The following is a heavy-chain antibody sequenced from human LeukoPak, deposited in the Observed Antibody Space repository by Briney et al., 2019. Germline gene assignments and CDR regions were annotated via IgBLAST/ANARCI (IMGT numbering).Heavy chain of an antibody. J-gene: IGHJ4*02. Sequence: PGGSLRLSCAASGFTFSSYAMSWVRQAPGKGLEWVSAISGSGGSTYYADSVKGRFTISRDNSKNTLYLQMNSLRVEDTALYYCAAHRYSGIYPYYFDYWGQGALVTVSS. CDR3: AAHRYSGIYPYYFDY. D-gene: IGHD1-26*01. V-gene: IGHV3-23*01. CDR1: GFTFSSYA. CDR2: ISGSGGST.